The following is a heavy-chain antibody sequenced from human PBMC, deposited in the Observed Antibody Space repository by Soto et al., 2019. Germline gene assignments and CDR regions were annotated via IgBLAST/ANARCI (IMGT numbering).Heavy chain of an antibody. J-gene: IGHJ4*02. Sequence: GGSLRLSCAASAFTFSGSAMHGVRQAPGKGLEWVGRSRNKANSYATEYAASVEGRFTISRDNSKNMLYLQMTSLRAEDTAVYYCARAPQWLFDYWGQGTLVTVSS. V-gene: IGHV3-73*01. D-gene: IGHD3-22*01. CDR1: AFTFSGSA. CDR3: ARAPQWLFDY. CDR2: SRNKANSYAT.